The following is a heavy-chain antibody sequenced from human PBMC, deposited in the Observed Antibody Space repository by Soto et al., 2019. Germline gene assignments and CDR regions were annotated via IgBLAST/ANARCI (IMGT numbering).Heavy chain of an antibody. D-gene: IGHD6-19*01. CDR2: ISSRSTYI. CDR3: ARVEPSSSAWYWDY. Sequence: EVQLVESGGGLVKPGGSLRLSCAASGFTFSTYSMNWVRQAPGKGLEWVSSISSRSTYIYYADSVKGRFTVSRDNAKNSLYLQMSSLRAEDTAVYYCARVEPSSSAWYWDYWGQGTRVTVSS. V-gene: IGHV3-21*01. J-gene: IGHJ4*02. CDR1: GFTFSTYS.